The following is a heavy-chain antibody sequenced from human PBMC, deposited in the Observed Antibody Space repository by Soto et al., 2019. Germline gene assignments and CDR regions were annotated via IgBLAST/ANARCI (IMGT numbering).Heavy chain of an antibody. D-gene: IGHD2-2*01. Sequence: QAQLVQSGGEMKKAGASVKVSCKASGYTFTTYGITWVRQAPGQGLDWMGWINPLKGDTKSAANFQDRVTMTTDTSTRTAYMKLRSLRSDDTAVYYCARVKVPAAVLGAFDVWGQGTLVTVSS. V-gene: IGHV1-18*01. CDR3: ARVKVPAAVLGAFDV. J-gene: IGHJ3*01. CDR1: GYTFTTYG. CDR2: INPLKGDT.